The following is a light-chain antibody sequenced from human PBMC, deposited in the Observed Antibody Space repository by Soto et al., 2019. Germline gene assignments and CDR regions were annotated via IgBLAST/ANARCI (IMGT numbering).Light chain of an antibody. CDR1: QSVSTNY. Sequence: EVVLAQSPGTLSLSPGERATLSCRASQSVSTNYLSWYQQKPGQAPRLLIYGASSRATGIPDRFSGSGSGTDFTITISRLEPEDFAVYYCQQYGSSLITFGQGTRLEI. V-gene: IGKV3-20*01. CDR3: QQYGSSLIT. CDR2: GAS. J-gene: IGKJ5*01.